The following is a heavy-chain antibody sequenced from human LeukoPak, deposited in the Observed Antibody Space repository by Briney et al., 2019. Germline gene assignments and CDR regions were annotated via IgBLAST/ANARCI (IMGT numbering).Heavy chain of an antibody. D-gene: IGHD3-10*01. CDR3: AKSNGYGLVDI. CDR2: INHSGST. J-gene: IGHJ3*02. V-gene: IGHV4-34*01. CDR1: GGSFSDYY. Sequence: PSETLSLTCAVYGGSFSDYYWSWIRQPPGKGLEWIGEINHSGSTNYNPSLKSRVTISVDTSKSQFSLKLSSVTAADTAVYYCAKSNGYGLVDIWGQGTMVTVSS.